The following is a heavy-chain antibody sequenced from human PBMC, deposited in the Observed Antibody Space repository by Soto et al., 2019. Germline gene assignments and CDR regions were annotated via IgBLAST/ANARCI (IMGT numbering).Heavy chain of an antibody. V-gene: IGHV3-23*01. J-gene: IGHJ6*02. CDR1: GLEFRYYG. D-gene: IGHD2-21*01. CDR2: ITRSGHSE. CDR3: AKVMQDDSLPYYHALDV. Sequence: EVQLLESGGDLVQPGGSLRLSCEGSGLEFRYYGMSWIRQAPGKGLEWVSGITRSGHSEYFADFVKVRFTVSRDNSENTMYLQMHSLKVDYTAIYYGAKVMQDDSLPYYHALDVWGPGTTVAVSS.